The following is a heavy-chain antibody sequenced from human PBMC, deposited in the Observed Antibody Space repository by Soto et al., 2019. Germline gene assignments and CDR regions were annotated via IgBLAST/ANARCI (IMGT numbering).Heavy chain of an antibody. CDR1: CGSISSGGYS. CDR2: IYHGGST. J-gene: IGHJ4*02. V-gene: IGHV4-30-2*01. CDR3: ARHTAAAGTAIHFDY. D-gene: IGHD6-13*01. Sequence: TSETLSLTCAVSCGSISSGGYSWSWIRQPPGKGLEWIGYIYHGGSTYYNPSLKSRVTISVDTSKNQFSLKLSSVTAADTAVYYCARHTAAAGTAIHFDYWGQGTLVTVSS.